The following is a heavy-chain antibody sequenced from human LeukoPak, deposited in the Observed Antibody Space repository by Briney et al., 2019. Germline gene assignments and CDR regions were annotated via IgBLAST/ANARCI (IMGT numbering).Heavy chain of an antibody. J-gene: IGHJ4*02. Sequence: GGSLRLSCAASGFSFSSYWVSWVRQAPGKGLEWVANIKQDGSEKYYVDSVKGRFTISRDNAKNSLYLQMNSLRAEDTAVYYCARDGWGPYSSTSDYWGQGTLVTVSS. V-gene: IGHV3-7*03. CDR3: ARDGWGPYSSTSDY. D-gene: IGHD6-13*01. CDR2: IKQDGSEK. CDR1: GFSFSSYW.